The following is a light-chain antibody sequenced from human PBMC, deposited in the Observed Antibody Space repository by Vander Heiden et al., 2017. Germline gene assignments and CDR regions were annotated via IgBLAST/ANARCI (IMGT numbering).Light chain of an antibody. Sequence: QSALTQPASVSGSPGPSITISCTGTSSDVGRYNLVSWYQQHPGRAPKLMIYEVTERPSGVSNRFSGSKSGNTASLTISGLQAEDEADYYFCSYAGSSNVLFGGGTKLTVL. CDR2: EVT. CDR1: SSDVGRYNL. V-gene: IGLV2-23*02. J-gene: IGLJ3*02. CDR3: CSYAGSSNVL.